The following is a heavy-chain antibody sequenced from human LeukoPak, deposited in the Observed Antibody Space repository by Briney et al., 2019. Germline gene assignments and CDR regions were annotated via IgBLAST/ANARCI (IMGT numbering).Heavy chain of an antibody. D-gene: IGHD3-22*01. J-gene: IGHJ4*02. V-gene: IGHV3-30-3*01. CDR1: GFTFSSYA. Sequence: GRSLRLSCAASGFTFSSYAMHWVRQAPGKGLEWVAVISYDGSNKYYADSVKGRFTISRDNSKNTLYLQMNSLRAEDTAVYYCARDGSRGGSSGYLWYFDYWGQGTLVTVSS. CDR3: ARDGSRGGSSGYLWYFDY. CDR2: ISYDGSNK.